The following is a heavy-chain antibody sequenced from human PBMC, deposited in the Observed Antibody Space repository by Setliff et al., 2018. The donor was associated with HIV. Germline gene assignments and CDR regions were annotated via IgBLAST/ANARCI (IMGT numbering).Heavy chain of an antibody. V-gene: IGHV1-8*02. J-gene: IGHJ4*02. CDR3: ARYSNFDY. D-gene: IGHD4-4*01. CDR2: MNPNSGNT. Sequence: ASVKVSCRASGYTFSSYDINWVRQATGQGLEWMGWMNPNSGNTGYAQRFQGRVTMTRNTATSTAFMELSSLRSEDTAVYYCARYSNFDYWGQGTLVTVSS. CDR1: GYTFSSYD.